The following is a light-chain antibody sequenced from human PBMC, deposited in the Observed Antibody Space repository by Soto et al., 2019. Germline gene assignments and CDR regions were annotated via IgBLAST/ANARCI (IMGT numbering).Light chain of an antibody. J-gene: IGLJ3*02. CDR1: SSNIGAGYD. CDR2: GNS. V-gene: IGLV1-40*01. CDR3: QSYDSSLSGSV. Sequence: QPVLTQPPSVSGAPGQRVTISCTGGSSNIGAGYDVHWYQQLPGTAPKVLIYGNSNRPSGVPDRFSGSKSGTSASLAITGLQAEDEADYYCQSYDSSLSGSVFGGGTKVTVL.